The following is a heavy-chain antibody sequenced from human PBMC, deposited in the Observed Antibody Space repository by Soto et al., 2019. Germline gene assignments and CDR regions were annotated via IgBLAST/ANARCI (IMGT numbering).Heavy chain of an antibody. CDR3: NILRAQHLNIGSYYYGMDV. J-gene: IGHJ6*02. D-gene: IGHD2-15*01. V-gene: IGHV3-48*03. Sequence: LGRSCAAPGFTLSSYERNWVRQAPGKGQEWVSYMSSSGRTIYYAECLRGRFTISRDNAKNPLYRQMNSLRAEDTAGYYCNILRAQHLNIGSYYYGMDVWGQGTTVTVSS. CDR2: MSSSGRTI. CDR1: GFTLSSYE.